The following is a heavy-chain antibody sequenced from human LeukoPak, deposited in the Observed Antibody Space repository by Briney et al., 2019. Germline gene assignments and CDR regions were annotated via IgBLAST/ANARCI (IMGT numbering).Heavy chain of an antibody. CDR3: ARDPPQYYYDSSGYYYSDDY. Sequence: ASVKVSRKASGYTFTGYYMHWVRQAPGQGLEWMGRINPNSGGTNYAQKFQGRVTMTRDTSISTAYMELSRLRSDDTAVYYCARDPPQYYYDSSGYYYSDDYWGQGTLVTVSS. V-gene: IGHV1-2*06. CDR2: INPNSGGT. J-gene: IGHJ4*02. CDR1: GYTFTGYY. D-gene: IGHD3-22*01.